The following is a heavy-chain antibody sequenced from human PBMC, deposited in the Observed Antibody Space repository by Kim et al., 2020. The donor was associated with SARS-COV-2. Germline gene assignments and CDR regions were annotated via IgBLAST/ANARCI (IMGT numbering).Heavy chain of an antibody. CDR3: VGVRDAFDI. J-gene: IGHJ3*02. CDR2: ISSDGIHK. CDR1: GFTFSTYA. D-gene: IGHD3-10*01. V-gene: IGHV3-30*04. Sequence: GGSLRLSCIASGFTFSTYAMHWVRQAPGKGLERVAAISSDGIHKYYADSVKGRFTISRDNSKNMLYLQMNSLRPEDTAVYYSVGVRDAFDIWGQGTMVTVSS.